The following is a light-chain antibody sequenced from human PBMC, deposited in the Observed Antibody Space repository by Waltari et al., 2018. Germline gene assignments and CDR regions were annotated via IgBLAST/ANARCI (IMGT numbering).Light chain of an antibody. Sequence: EIVLTQSPGTLSLSPGERATLSCRASQCVRGTLAWYQQKPGQPPRLLIYAASTSATGIPDRFSSSGSGTDFSLTISRLEPEDFAVYYCQHYVSLPVTYGQGTKVEIK. CDR3: QHYVSLPVT. J-gene: IGKJ1*01. V-gene: IGKV3-20*01. CDR2: AAS. CDR1: QCVRGT.